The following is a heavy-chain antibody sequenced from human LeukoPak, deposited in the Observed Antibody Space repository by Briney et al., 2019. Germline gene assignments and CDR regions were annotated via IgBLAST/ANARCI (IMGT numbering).Heavy chain of an antibody. CDR3: ARDQGAARRGLDC. Sequence: GGSLRLSCAASGFTFSSYSINWVRQAPGKALEWVSSISSSSSYIYYADSVKGRFTISRDNAKNSLYLQMNSLRAEDTAVYYCARDQGAARRGLDCWGQGTLVTVSS. CDR1: GFTFSSYS. V-gene: IGHV3-21*01. J-gene: IGHJ4*02. D-gene: IGHD3-10*01. CDR2: ISSSSSYI.